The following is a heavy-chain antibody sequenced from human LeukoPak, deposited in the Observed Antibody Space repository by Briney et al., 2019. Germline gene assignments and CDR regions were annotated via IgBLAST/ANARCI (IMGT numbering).Heavy chain of an antibody. CDR1: GFTFSSYE. CDR2: ISSSGSTI. D-gene: IGHD3-22*01. Sequence: GGSLRLSCAASGFTFSSYEMNWVRQAPGEGLEWVSYISSSGSTIYYADSVKGRFTISRDNAKNSLYLQMNSLRAEDTAVYYCARVPSDYYDSSGYYSPLDYWGQGTLVTVSS. J-gene: IGHJ4*02. CDR3: ARVPSDYYDSSGYYSPLDY. V-gene: IGHV3-48*03.